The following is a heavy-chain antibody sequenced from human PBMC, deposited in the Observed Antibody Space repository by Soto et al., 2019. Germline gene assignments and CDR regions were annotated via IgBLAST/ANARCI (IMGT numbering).Heavy chain of an antibody. CDR3: AKRWGGPTYYSGIDG. CDR2: IVASGVRP. V-gene: IGHV3-23*01. CDR1: GFTLTSYS. Sequence: GGSLRLSGAASGFTLTSYSISWVRQAPGKGLEWVASIVASGVRPYYADSVKGRFTISSDVPKQRLFLQLNSLRADDTAVYYCAKRWGGPTYYSGIDGWGRGTTVTVSS. J-gene: IGHJ6*02. D-gene: IGHD7-27*01.